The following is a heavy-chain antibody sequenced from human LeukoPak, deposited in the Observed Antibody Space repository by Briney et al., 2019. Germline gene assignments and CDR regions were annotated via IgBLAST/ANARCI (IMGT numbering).Heavy chain of an antibody. V-gene: IGHV3-23*01. D-gene: IGHD4-17*01. Sequence: GGSLRLSCAASGFTFSSYAMTWVRQAPGKGLEWVSSISGSGDYTNYAGSVKGRFTISRDNSKNTLYLQMNSLRAEDTAVYYCAKEAGQDYGALDAFDVWGQGTMVTVSS. J-gene: IGHJ3*01. CDR3: AKEAGQDYGALDAFDV. CDR1: GFTFSSYA. CDR2: ISGSGDYT.